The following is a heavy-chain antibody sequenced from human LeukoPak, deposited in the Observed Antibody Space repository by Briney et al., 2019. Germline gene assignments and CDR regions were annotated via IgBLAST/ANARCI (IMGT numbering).Heavy chain of an antibody. Sequence: PGGSLRLSCAASGFTFISYWMHWVRQAPGKGLVWVSRINSDGSTTSYAASVKGRFTISRDTAKNTLYLQMNSLRAEDTAVYYCARVPHYYDSSAYYYWGQGTLVTVSS. J-gene: IGHJ4*02. CDR1: GFTFISYW. V-gene: IGHV3-74*01. D-gene: IGHD3-22*01. CDR3: ARVPHYYDSSAYYY. CDR2: INSDGSTT.